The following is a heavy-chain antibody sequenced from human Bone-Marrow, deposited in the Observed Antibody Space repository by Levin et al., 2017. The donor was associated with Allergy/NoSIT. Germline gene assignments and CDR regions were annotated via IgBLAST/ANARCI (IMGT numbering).Heavy chain of an antibody. CDR3: ARDLIVTTISGLDV. D-gene: IGHD5-12*01. CDR1: GDSVSSTRAT. V-gene: IGHV6-1*01. J-gene: IGHJ6*02. CDR2: TYYRSKWIN. Sequence: SQTLSLPCVISGDSVSSTRATWHWIRQSPSRGLEWLGRTYYRSKWINDYALSVRGRITINPDTSNNHFSLQLKSVTPEDTAVYYCARDLIVTTISGLDVWGQGTTVTVSS.